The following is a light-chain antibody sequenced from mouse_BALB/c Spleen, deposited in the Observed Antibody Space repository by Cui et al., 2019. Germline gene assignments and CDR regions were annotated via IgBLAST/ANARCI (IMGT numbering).Light chain of an antibody. CDR3: LQYDEFPYT. CDR1: QDINSY. J-gene: IGKJ2*01. CDR2: RAN. V-gene: IGKV14-111*01. Sequence: DILMTQSPSSMYASLGERVTITCKASQDINSYLSWFQQKPGKSPKTLIYRANRLVDGVPSRFSGSGSGQDYSLTISSLEYEDMGIYYCLQYDEFPYTFGGGTKLEIK.